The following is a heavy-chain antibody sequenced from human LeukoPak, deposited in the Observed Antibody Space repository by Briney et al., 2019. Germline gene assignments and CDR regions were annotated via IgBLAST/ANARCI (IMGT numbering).Heavy chain of an antibody. J-gene: IGHJ4*02. D-gene: IGHD2-15*01. CDR3: AKDHRDIVVVVAATGGSFDY. Sequence: GGSLRLSCAASGFTFSSYWIHWVRQAPGKGLVWVSRINSDGSGTTYADSVKGRFTISRDNVKNTLYLQMNSLRAEDTAVYYCAKDHRDIVVVVAATGGSFDYWGQGTLVTVSS. V-gene: IGHV3-74*01. CDR1: GFTFSSYW. CDR2: INSDGSGT.